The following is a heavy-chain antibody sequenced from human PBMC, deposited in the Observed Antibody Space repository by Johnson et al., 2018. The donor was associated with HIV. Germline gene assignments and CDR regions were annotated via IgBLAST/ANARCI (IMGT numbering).Heavy chain of an antibody. CDR1: GFTFSTYG. J-gene: IGHJ3*02. CDR3: AKDPIVLVVYAISAFDI. CDR2: ISYAGSNK. D-gene: IGHD2-8*02. Sequence: VQLVESGGGLVKPGGSLRLSCAASGFTFSTYGMHWVRQAPGKGLEWVAVISYAGSNKYYGDSVKGRFTISRDNSKTTLYLQMNSLSAEDTAVYYCAKDPIVLVVYAISAFDIWGQGTMITVSS. V-gene: IGHV3-30*18.